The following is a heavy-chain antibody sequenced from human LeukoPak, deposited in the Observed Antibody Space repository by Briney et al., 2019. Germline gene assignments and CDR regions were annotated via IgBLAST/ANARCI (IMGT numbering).Heavy chain of an antibody. D-gene: IGHD1-26*01. CDR3: AREFSGSYLDY. CDR1: GGTFSNYA. V-gene: IGHV1-69*04. J-gene: IGHJ4*02. Sequence: SVKVSCKASGGTFSNYAISWVRQAPGQGLEWMGRIIPILGIANYAQKFLGRVTITADKSTSTAYMELSSLRSEDTAVYYCAREFSGSYLDYWGQGTLVTVSS. CDR2: IIPILGIA.